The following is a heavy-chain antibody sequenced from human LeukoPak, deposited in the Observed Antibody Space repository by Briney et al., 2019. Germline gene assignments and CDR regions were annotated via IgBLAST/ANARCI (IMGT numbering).Heavy chain of an antibody. Sequence: GGSLRLSCTASRFTFSRYSMNRVRQAPGKGLEWVSFISSSTISYADSVKGRFTISRDNAKNSLYLQMNSLRDEDTAVYYCARDVDYGFDYWGQGTLVTVSS. CDR2: ISSSTI. D-gene: IGHD4-17*01. CDR1: RFTFSRYS. V-gene: IGHV3-48*02. J-gene: IGHJ4*02. CDR3: ARDVDYGFDY.